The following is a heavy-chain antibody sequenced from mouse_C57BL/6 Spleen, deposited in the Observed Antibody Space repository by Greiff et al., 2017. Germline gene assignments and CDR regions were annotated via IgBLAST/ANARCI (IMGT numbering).Heavy chain of an antibody. D-gene: IGHD1-1*01. CDR3: AREFITTVVARGWYVDV. Sequence: VQLQQSGAELMKPGASVKLSCKATGYTFTGYWIEWVKQRPGHGLEWIGEILPGSGSTNYNEKFKGKATFTADTSSNTAYMQLSSLTTEDSAIYYCAREFITTVVARGWYVDVWGTGTTVTVSS. CDR1: GYTFTGYW. J-gene: IGHJ1*03. CDR2: ILPGSGST. V-gene: IGHV1-9*01.